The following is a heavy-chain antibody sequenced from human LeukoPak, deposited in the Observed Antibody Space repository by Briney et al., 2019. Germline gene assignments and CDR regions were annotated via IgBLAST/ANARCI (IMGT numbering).Heavy chain of an antibody. CDR3: AELGITMIGGV. V-gene: IGHV3-48*03. CDR2: ISSSGSTI. D-gene: IGHD3-10*02. CDR1: GFTFNSYE. Sequence: GGSLRLSCAASGFTFNSYEMSWVRQAPGKGLEWVSYISSSGSTIYYAASVKGRFTISRDNDKNSLYLQMNRLRAEDTAVYYCAELGITMIGGVWGKGTTVTISS. J-gene: IGHJ6*04.